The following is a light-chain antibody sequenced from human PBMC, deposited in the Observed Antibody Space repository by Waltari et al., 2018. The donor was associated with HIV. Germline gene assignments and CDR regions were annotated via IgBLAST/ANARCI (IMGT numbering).Light chain of an antibody. CDR2: DIN. J-gene: IGLJ2*01. CDR1: STDSRFYQY. Sequence: QPASVSGFLGQSINISCTGISTDSRFYQYVSWYQQYPGKIPRLIIFDINNRPSGVSDHFSGSRSGNSASLTFSGLQSGDEAHYYCASNRLDYTLIFGGGTKLTVL. CDR3: ASNRLDYTLI. V-gene: IGLV2-14*03.